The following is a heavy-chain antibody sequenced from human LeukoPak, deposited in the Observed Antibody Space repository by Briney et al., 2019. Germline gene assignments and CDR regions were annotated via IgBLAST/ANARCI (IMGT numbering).Heavy chain of an antibody. V-gene: IGHV4-34*01. Sequence: SETLSLTCAVYGGSFSGYYWSWIRQPPGKGLEWIGEINHSGSTNYNPSLKSRVTISVDTSKNQFSLKLSSVTAADTAVYYCARGRGRLGKGGNYDMLAGSRRYFDYWGQGALVTVSS. CDR2: INHSGST. CDR3: ARGRGRLGKGGNYDMLAGSRRYFDY. J-gene: IGHJ4*02. CDR1: GGSFSGYY. D-gene: IGHD3-9*01.